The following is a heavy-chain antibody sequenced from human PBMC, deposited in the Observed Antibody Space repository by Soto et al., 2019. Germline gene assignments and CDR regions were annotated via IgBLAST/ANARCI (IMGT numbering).Heavy chain of an antibody. V-gene: IGHV4-39*01. J-gene: IGHJ4*02. CDR1: GGSISSSSYY. Sequence: QLQLQESGPGLVKPSETLSLTCTVSGGSISSSSYYWGWIRQPPGKGLEWIGSIYYSGSTYYNPSLKSRVTISVDTSKNQFSLKLSSVTAADTSVYYCARHDPATGIGQPDYWGQGTLVTVSS. CDR2: IYYSGST. D-gene: IGHD1-1*01. CDR3: ARHDPATGIGQPDY.